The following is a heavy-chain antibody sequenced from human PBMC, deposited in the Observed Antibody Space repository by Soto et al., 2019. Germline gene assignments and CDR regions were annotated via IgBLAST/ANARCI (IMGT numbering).Heavy chain of an antibody. CDR3: ARLQTYYDFWSGYYSLDAFDI. D-gene: IGHD3-3*01. CDR2: INAGNGNT. Sequence: GASVKVSCKASGYTFTSYAMHWVRQAPGQRLEWMGWINAGNGNTKYSQKFQGRVTITRDTSASTAYMELSSLRSEDTAVYYCARLQTYYDFWSGYYSLDAFDIWGQGTRVTVSS. V-gene: IGHV1-3*01. J-gene: IGHJ3*02. CDR1: GYTFTSYA.